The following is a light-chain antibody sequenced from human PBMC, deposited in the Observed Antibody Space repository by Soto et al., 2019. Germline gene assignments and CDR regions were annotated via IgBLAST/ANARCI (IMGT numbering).Light chain of an antibody. CDR1: QTISSW. Sequence: EIERTQAPSTVTEFDIERATITCRASQTISSWLAWYQQKPGKAPKLLIYKASTLKSGVPSRFSGSGSGTEFTLTISILQPEDFATYYCQLYKSHSEAFGQGTKVDIK. V-gene: IGKV1-5*03. CDR2: KAS. CDR3: QLYKSHSEA. J-gene: IGKJ1*01.